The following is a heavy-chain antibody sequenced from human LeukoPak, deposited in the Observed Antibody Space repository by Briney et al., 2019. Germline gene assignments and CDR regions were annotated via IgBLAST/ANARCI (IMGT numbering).Heavy chain of an antibody. Sequence: GGSLRLSCAASGFTFSNYAMSWVRQAPGKGLEWVSAITGSGGNTYYADSVKGRFIISRDNSKNTVFLQMNSLRAEDTAVYYCAKWGDYDVLTGYYVSDYWGQGTLVTVSS. D-gene: IGHD3-9*01. CDR3: AKWGDYDVLTGYYVSDY. CDR2: ITGSGGNT. V-gene: IGHV3-23*01. J-gene: IGHJ4*02. CDR1: GFTFSNYA.